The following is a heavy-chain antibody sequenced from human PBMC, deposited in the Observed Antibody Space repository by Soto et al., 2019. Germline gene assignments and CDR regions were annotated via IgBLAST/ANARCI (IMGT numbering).Heavy chain of an antibody. D-gene: IGHD5-12*01. Sequence: GASVQVSCKASGYSFTNYYMHWVRQAPGQGLEWMGSINVCDGYTTYAQKLQGRVTMTTDTSTSTAYMELRSLRSDDTAVYYCARGGYSGYSDYWGQGTLVTVSS. CDR3: ARGGYSGYSDY. V-gene: IGHV1-18*04. CDR1: GYSFTNYY. CDR2: INVCDGYT. J-gene: IGHJ4*02.